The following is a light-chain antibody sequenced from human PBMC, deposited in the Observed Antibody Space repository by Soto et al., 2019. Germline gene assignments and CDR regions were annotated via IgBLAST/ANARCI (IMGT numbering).Light chain of an antibody. Sequence: SYELTQPLSVSVALGQTAKITCGGNNIGRKNVHWYQQKPGQAPVVVIYRDTNRPSGIPERFSGSSSGNTATLTISRAQAGDEADYYCQVWDSSIVVFGGGTKLTVL. CDR1: NIGRKN. V-gene: IGLV3-9*01. CDR2: RDT. J-gene: IGLJ2*01. CDR3: QVWDSSIVV.